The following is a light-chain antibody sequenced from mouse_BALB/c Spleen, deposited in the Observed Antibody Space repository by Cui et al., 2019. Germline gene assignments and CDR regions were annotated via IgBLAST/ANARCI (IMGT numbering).Light chain of an antibody. J-gene: IGKJ2*01. V-gene: IGKV4-80*01. Sequence: QIVLTQSPAIMSASLGEEITLTCSASSSVSYMHWYQQKIYSTSPKLLIYSTSRFSGSGSGTFYSLTISSVEAEDAADYYCHQWSSYPTFGGGTKLEIK. CDR2: S. CDR3: HQWSSYPT. CDR1: SSVSY.